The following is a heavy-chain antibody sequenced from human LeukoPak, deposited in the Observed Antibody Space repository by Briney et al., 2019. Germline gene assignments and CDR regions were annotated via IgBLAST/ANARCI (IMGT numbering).Heavy chain of an antibody. J-gene: IGHJ4*02. CDR3: ARPFSDLVSSDY. V-gene: IGHV3-7*01. Sequence: GGSLRLSCAASGFIFSRYWMSWVRQAPGKGLEWVANINQEGSEKYYVDSVKGRFTICRDNAKKSLYLQMNSLRAEDTAVYYCARPFSDLVSSDYWGQGILVTVSS. CDR1: GFIFSRYW. CDR2: INQEGSEK. D-gene: IGHD5/OR15-5a*01.